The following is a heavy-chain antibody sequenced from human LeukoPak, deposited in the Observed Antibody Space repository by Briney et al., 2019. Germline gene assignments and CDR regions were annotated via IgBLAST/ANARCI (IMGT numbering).Heavy chain of an antibody. V-gene: IGHV4-59*01. J-gene: IGHJ6*03. D-gene: IGHD3-10*01. CDR3: ATGRGYYYYMDV. CDR1: GGSISSYY. Sequence: SETLSLTCTVSGGSISSYYWSWIRQPPGKGLEWIGYIYYSGSTNYNPSLKSRVTISVDTSKNQFSLKLSAVTAADTAVYYCATGRGYYYYMDVWGKGTTVTVSS. CDR2: IYYSGST.